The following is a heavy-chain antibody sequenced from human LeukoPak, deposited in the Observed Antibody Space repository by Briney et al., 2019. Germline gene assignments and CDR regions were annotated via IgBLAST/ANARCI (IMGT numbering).Heavy chain of an antibody. CDR1: GYIFTDYF. CDR2: VNPKNGDT. J-gene: IGHJ4*02. D-gene: IGHD3-10*01. V-gene: IGHV1-2*06. Sequence: GASVKASCKASGYIFTDYFIHWVRQAPGQGPEWMGRVNPKNGDTYYAQTFQGRVTVTGATSISTAYMDLTTLRSDDTAIYYCSRDLSSTAYWELDYWGQGTLVTVSS. CDR3: SRDLSSTAYWELDY.